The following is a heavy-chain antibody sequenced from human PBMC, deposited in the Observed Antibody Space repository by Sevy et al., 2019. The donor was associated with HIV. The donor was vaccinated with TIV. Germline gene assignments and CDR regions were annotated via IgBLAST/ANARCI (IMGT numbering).Heavy chain of an antibody. CDR1: GDSISGYY. V-gene: IGHV4-59*01. CDR2: IYYSGRT. D-gene: IGHD4-4*01. CDR3: ARAYSNYYYAMDV. J-gene: IGHJ6*02. Sequence: SETLSLTCTVSGDSISGYYWSWIRQPPGKGLEWIGYIYYSGRTDYNPSLKNRVIISQDTSKNQSSLKLTSVTAADTAVYFCARAYSNYYYAMDVWGQGTTVTVSS.